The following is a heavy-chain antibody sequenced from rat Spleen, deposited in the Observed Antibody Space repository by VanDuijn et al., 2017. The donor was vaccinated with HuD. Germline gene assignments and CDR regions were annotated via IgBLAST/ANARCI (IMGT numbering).Heavy chain of an antibody. V-gene: IGHV5-22*01. D-gene: IGHD1-12*01. J-gene: IGHJ4*01. CDR1: GFTFNKYD. CDR3: TRSYLLSIMDA. CDR2: ISYEGSST. Sequence: EVQLVESGGGSVQPGRSLKLSCAASGFTFNKYDMAWVRQAPTKGLEWVASISYEGSSTYYGDSVKGRFTISRDNTKSTLYLQMNSLRSEDTATYYCTRSYLLSIMDAWGQGASVTVSS.